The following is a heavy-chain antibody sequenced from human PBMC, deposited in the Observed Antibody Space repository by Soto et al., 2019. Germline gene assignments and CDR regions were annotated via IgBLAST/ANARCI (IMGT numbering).Heavy chain of an antibody. J-gene: IGHJ4*02. CDR1: GGSVSSGSYY. V-gene: IGHV4-61*01. D-gene: IGHD6-13*01. CDR3: ARAPSVGYSSSWYAY. CDR2: IYYSGST. Sequence: SETLSLTCTVSGGSVSSGSYYWSWIRQPPGKGLEWIGYIYYSGSTNYNPSLKSRVTISVDTSKNQFSLKLSSVTAADTAVYYCARAPSVGYSSSWYAYWGQGTLVTVSS.